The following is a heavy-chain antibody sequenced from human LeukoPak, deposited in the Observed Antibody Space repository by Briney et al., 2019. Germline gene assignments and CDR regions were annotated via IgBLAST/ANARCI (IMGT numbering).Heavy chain of an antibody. CDR3: VRGFGDKRAYYYMDV. CDR1: GGTFSSYA. D-gene: IGHD3-10*01. Sequence: GASVKVSCKASGGTFSSYAISWVRQAPGHGLEWMGGIIPIFGTANYAQKFQGRVTIAADKSTSTAYMELNSLRSEDTAVYYCVRGFGDKRAYYYMDVWGKGTTVTVSS. CDR2: IIPIFGTA. V-gene: IGHV1-69*06. J-gene: IGHJ6*03.